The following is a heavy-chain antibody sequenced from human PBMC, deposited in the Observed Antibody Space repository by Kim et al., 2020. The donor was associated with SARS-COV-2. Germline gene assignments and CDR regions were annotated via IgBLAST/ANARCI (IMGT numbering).Heavy chain of an antibody. D-gene: IGHD3-10*01. J-gene: IGHJ4*02. V-gene: IGHV3-30*10. Sequence: YYRDSVKTRFNISSDGCINTLYLQMNSRSAEDTAVYYCAKDSEGSGSYVYYWGQGILVTVSS. CDR3: AKDSEGSGSYVYY.